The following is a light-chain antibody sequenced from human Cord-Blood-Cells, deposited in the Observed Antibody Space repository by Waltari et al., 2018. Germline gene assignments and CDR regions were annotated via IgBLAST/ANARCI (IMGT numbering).Light chain of an antibody. CDR1: SSNIGSNT. CDR3: AAWDDSLNGPV. Sequence: QSVLTQPPSASGTPGQRVTISCSGSSSNIGSNTVNWYQQLPGTAPKLLNYSNNQRPAGVPDRFSGCKSGTSASLAISGLQSEDEADYYCAAWDDSLNGPVFGGGTKLTVL. J-gene: IGLJ3*02. V-gene: IGLV1-44*01. CDR2: SNN.